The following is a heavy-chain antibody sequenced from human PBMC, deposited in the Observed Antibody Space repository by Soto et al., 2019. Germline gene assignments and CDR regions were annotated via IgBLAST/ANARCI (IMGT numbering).Heavy chain of an antibody. V-gene: IGHV3-9*01. CDR2: IGWNSGTI. D-gene: IGHD5-12*01. CDR1: GFTFDAYA. CDR3: ANLRGERWLRSRFDY. Sequence: EVQLVESGGGLVQPGRSLRLSCAASGFTFDAYALHWVRLAPGKGLEWVSGIGWNSGTIAYADSVKGRFTISRDNAKNALCLQMNSLTSEDTAFYYGANLRGERWLRSRFDYWGQGTLVTVSS. J-gene: IGHJ4*02.